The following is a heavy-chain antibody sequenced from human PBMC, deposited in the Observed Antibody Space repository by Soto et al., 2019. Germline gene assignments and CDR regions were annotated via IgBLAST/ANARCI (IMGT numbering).Heavy chain of an antibody. CDR3: ARSHIVPRLFMYPYDY. V-gene: IGHV4-59*04. CDR2: IHYGGST. D-gene: IGHD6-6*01. CDR1: GGSRISYY. Sequence: SETLPLTSVVSGGSRISYYWSWIRQPTGKGLESIGNIHYGGSTYYDPSLQSRVTISLDTSKNQFSLKLSSVTAADTAVYYCARSHIVPRLFMYPYDYWGQGTPVTVSS. J-gene: IGHJ4*02.